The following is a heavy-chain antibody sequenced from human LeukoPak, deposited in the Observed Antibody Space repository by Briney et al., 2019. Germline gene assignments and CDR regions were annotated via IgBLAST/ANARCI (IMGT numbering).Heavy chain of an antibody. Sequence: SETLSLTCTVSGGSISSYYWSWIGQPPGKGLVWIGYIYYSGSTNYNPSLKSRVTISVDTSKNQFSLKLSSVTAADTAVYYCARRRITMVRGVIIRGDNWFDPWGQGTLVTVSS. CDR1: GGSISSYY. J-gene: IGHJ5*02. V-gene: IGHV4-59*08. CDR3: ARRRITMVRGVIIRGDNWFDP. D-gene: IGHD3-10*01. CDR2: IYYSGST.